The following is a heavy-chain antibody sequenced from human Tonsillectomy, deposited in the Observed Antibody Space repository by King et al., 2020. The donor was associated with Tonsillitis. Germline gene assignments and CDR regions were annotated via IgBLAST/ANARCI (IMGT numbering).Heavy chain of an antibody. J-gene: IGHJ5*02. V-gene: IGHV4-59*12. CDR3: ARESRNTIFGVVTGWFDP. CDR1: GGSISSYY. D-gene: IGHD3-3*01. CDR2: IYYSGST. Sequence: VQLQESGPGLVKPSETLSLTCTVSGGSISSYYWSWIRQPPGKGLEWIGYIYYSGSTNYNPSHRSRVTISVDTSKKQFSLKLSSVTAADTAVYYCARESRNTIFGVVTGWFDPWGQGTLVTASS.